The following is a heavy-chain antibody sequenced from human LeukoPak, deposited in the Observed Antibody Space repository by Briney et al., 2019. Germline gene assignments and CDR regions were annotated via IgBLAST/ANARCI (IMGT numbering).Heavy chain of an antibody. Sequence: SETLSLTCAVYGGSFSGYYWSWIRQPPGKGLEWIGEINHSGSTNYNPSLKSRVTISVDTSKNQFSLKLSSVTAADTAVYYCARGVFGVVILTPMDVWGKGTTVTVSS. V-gene: IGHV4-34*01. CDR1: GGSFSGYY. D-gene: IGHD3-3*01. J-gene: IGHJ6*04. CDR2: INHSGST. CDR3: ARGVFGVVILTPMDV.